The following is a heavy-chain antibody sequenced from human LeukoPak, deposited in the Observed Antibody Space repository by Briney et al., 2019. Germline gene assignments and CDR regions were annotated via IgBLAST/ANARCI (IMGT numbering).Heavy chain of an antibody. V-gene: IGHV4-39*01. CDR1: GGSISSSSYY. CDR2: IYYSGST. Sequence: KASETLSLTCTVSGGSISSSSYYWGWIRQPPGKGLEWIGSIYYSGSTYYNPSLKSRVTISVDTSKNQFSLKLSSVTAADTAVYYCARHPLPFFDYWGQGTLVTVSS. CDR3: ARHPLPFFDY. J-gene: IGHJ4*02.